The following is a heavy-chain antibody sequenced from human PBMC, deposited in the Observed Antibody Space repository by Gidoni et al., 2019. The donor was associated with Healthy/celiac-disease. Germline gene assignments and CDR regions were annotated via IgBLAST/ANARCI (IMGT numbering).Heavy chain of an antibody. D-gene: IGHD1-1*01. CDR3: AITTDGYNSIDY. CDR2: INHSGST. Sequence: QVQLQQWGAGLLKPSETLSLTCAVYGGSFSGYYWSWIRQPPGKGLEWIGEINHSGSTNYNPSLKSRVTISVDTSKNQFSLKLSSVTAADTAVYYCAITTDGYNSIDYWGQGTLVTVSS. J-gene: IGHJ4*02. CDR1: GGSFSGYY. V-gene: IGHV4-34*01.